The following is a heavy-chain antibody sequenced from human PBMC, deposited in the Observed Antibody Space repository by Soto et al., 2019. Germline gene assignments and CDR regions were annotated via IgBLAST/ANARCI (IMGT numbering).Heavy chain of an antibody. D-gene: IGHD1-1*01. J-gene: IGHJ2*01. CDR1: GFSFSDHA. Sequence: EVQLLESGGGLVQPGGSLRLSCVASGFSFSDHAMAWVRQAPGKGLEWVSDISSDGGGTFYADSVKGRFTISRDNVKKTVHLQMNRLRDEDTATYYCAKRRGQQLENWQFDVWGRGSLVSVAS. V-gene: IGHV3-23*01. CDR3: AKRRGQQLENWQFDV. CDR2: ISSDGGGT.